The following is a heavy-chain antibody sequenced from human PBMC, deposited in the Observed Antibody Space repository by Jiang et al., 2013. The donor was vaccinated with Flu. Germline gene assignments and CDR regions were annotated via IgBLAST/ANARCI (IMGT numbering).Heavy chain of an antibody. CDR2: IYYSGST. D-gene: IGHD3-22*01. Sequence: GGYYWSWIRQHPGKGLEWIGYIYYSGSTYYNPSLKSRVTISVDTSKNQFSLKLSSVTAADTAVYYCARGGPLYYDSSGYRHWYFDLWGRGTPGHCLL. CDR1: GGYY. CDR3: ARGGPLYYDSSGYRHWYFDL. J-gene: IGHJ2*01. V-gene: IGHV4-31*02.